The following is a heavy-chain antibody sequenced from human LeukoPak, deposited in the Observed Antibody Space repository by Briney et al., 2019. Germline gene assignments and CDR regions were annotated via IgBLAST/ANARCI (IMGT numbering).Heavy chain of an antibody. CDR3: AKEGAAPGPDFDH. J-gene: IGHJ4*02. V-gene: IGHV4-4*07. Sequence: SETLSLTCAVSGASIRNYYWSWIRQPAGRGLEWIGRIVPGGSTNYNPSLNSRVTMSVDTSKNHFSLKLSSVTAADAAVYYCAKEGAAPGPDFDHWGQGTLVIVSS. CDR1: GASIRNYY. D-gene: IGHD6-13*01. CDR2: IVPGGST.